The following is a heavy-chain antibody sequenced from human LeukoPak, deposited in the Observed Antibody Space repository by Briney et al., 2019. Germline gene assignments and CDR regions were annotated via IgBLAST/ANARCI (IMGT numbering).Heavy chain of an antibody. CDR1: GFTFSDYY. V-gene: IGHV3-11*04. J-gene: IGHJ4*02. Sequence: GGSLRLSCAASGFTFSDYYMSWIRQAPGKGLEWVSYISDNTGTIYYADSVQGRFTISRDNAKNSLFLQMNSLRAEDTAVYYCARVGYSSSFDLWGQGTLVTVSS. CDR3: ARVGYSSSFDL. CDR2: ISDNTGTI. D-gene: IGHD6-13*01.